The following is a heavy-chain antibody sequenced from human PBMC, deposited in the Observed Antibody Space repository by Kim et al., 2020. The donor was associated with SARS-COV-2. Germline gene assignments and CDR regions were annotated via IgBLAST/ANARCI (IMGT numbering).Heavy chain of an antibody. CDR1: GGTFSSYA. D-gene: IGHD1-1*01. CDR3: ASQYNWNDGSAFDI. Sequence: SVKVSCKASGGTFSSYAISWVRQAPGQGLEWMGGIIPIFGTANYAQKFQGRVTITADESTSTAYMELSSLRSEDTAVYYCASQYNWNDGSAFDIWGQGTMVTVSS. J-gene: IGHJ3*02. V-gene: IGHV1-69*13. CDR2: IIPIFGTA.